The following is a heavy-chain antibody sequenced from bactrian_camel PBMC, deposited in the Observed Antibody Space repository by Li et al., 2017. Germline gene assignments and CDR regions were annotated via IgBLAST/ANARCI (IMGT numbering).Heavy chain of an antibody. Sequence: VQLVESGGGLVQPGGSLRLSCAASGFTFSSYAMNWVRQAPGKGLEWVSAINPDAGVTYYSDSVKGRFTISRDNAKNTVYLQMNSLKAEDTAMYYCAAKTMAIGRWHAVVLGPGVGTGAKGPRSPSP. D-gene: IGHD2*01. CDR2: INPDAGVT. J-gene: IGHJ4*01. CDR3: AAKTMAIGRWHAVVLGPGVGT. CDR1: GFTFSSYA. V-gene: IGHV3S40*01.